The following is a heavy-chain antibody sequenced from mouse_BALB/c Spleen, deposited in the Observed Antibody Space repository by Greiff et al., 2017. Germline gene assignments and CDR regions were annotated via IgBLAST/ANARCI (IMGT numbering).Heavy chain of an antibody. CDR3: TRDRDDYAMDY. CDR1: GFTFSSYT. CDR2: ISSGGSYT. J-gene: IGHJ4*01. Sequence: EVKVVESGGGLVKPGGSLKLSCAASGFTFSSYTMSWVRQTPEKRLEWVATISSGGSYTYYPDSVKGRFTISRDNAKNTLYLQMSSLKSEDTAMYYCTRDRDDYAMDYWGQGTSVTVSS. D-gene: IGHD3-1*01. V-gene: IGHV5-6-4*01.